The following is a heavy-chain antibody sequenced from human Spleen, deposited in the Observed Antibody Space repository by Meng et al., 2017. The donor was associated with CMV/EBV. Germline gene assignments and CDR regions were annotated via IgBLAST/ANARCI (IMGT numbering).Heavy chain of an antibody. CDR2: INYSGNT. CDR3: ASDGYKSVGGRNLDY. V-gene: IGHV4-30-4*08. Sequence: LRLSCAVYGDSFSNYFWNWVRQPPGKGLEWIGHINYSGNTYSTPSLKSRVTISVDTSKNQFSLKLNSVTAADTAVYYCASDGYKSVGGRNLDYWGQGTLVTVS. CDR1: GDSFSNYF. D-gene: IGHD5-24*01. J-gene: IGHJ4*02.